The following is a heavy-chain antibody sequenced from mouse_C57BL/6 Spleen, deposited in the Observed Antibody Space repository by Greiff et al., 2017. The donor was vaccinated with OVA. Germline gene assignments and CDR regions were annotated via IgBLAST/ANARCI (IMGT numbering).Heavy chain of an antibody. Sequence: QVQLKESGPGLVQPSQSLSITCTVSGFSLTSYGVHWVRQSPGKGLEWLGVIWSGGSTDYNAAFISRLSISKDNSKSQVFFKMNSLQADDTAIYYCARKDGYYVRGYAMDYWGQGTSVTVSS. CDR1: GFSLTSYG. CDR2: IWSGGST. J-gene: IGHJ4*01. V-gene: IGHV2-2*01. D-gene: IGHD2-3*01. CDR3: ARKDGYYVRGYAMDY.